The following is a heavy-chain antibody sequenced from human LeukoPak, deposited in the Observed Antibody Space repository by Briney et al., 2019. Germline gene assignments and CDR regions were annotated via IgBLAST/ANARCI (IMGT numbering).Heavy chain of an antibody. V-gene: IGHV1-18*01. CDR2: ISAYNGDT. Sequence: ASVEVSCKASGYTFNSYGISWVRQAPGQGLEWMGWISAYNGDTKYAQNLQGRVTMTTDTFTSTAYMELRSLRSDDTAVYYCARDRPGFFYDILTGYDYWGQGTLVTVSS. J-gene: IGHJ4*02. CDR1: GYTFNSYG. CDR3: ARDRPGFFYDILTGYDY. D-gene: IGHD3-9*01.